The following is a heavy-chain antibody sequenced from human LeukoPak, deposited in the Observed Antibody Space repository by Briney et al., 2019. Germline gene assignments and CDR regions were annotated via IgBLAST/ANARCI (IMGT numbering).Heavy chain of an antibody. J-gene: IGHJ4*02. CDR3: ARPTQTYFDY. Sequence: PSETLSLTCTVSGGSIRSSYYYWGWIRQPPGKGLEWIGSIYYSGSTYYNPSLKSRVTISVDTSKNQFSLKLSSVTAADTAVYYCARPTQTYFDYWGQGTLVTVSS. V-gene: IGHV4-39*01. CDR2: IYYSGST. CDR1: GGSIRSSYYY.